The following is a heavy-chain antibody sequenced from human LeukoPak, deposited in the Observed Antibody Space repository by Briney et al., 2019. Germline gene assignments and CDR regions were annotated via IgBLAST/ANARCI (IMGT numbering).Heavy chain of an antibody. CDR3: ATKGRFGY. Sequence: GGSLRLSCAASGFTFSSYWMSWVRQAPGKGLEWVAVISYDGSNKYYADSVKGRFTISRDNSKNTLYLQMNSLRAEDTAVYYCATKGRFGYWGQGTLVTVSS. CDR2: ISYDGSNK. J-gene: IGHJ4*02. CDR1: GFTFSSYW. D-gene: IGHD3-10*01. V-gene: IGHV3-30-3*01.